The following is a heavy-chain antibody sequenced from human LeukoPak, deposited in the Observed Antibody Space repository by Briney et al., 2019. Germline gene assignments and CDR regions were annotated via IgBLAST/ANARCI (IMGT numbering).Heavy chain of an antibody. CDR1: GDSVSSNSAA. J-gene: IGHJ4*02. CDR3: ARESVGATEGGGFDY. D-gene: IGHD1-26*01. CDR2: TCYRSKWYN. Sequence: SQTLSLTCAISGDSVSSNSAAWNWIRQSPSRGLEWLGRTCYRSKWYNDYAVSVKSRITINPDTSKNQFSLQLDSVTPEDTAVYYCARESVGATEGGGFDYWGQGTLVTVSS. V-gene: IGHV6-1*01.